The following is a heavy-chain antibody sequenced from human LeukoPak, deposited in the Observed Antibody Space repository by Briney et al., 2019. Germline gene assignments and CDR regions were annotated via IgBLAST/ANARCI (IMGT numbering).Heavy chain of an antibody. CDR1: GGSISSGGYY. CDR2: IYHSGST. D-gene: IGHD3-10*01. Sequence: SQTLSLTCTVSGGSISSGGYYWSWIRQPPGKGLEWIGYIYHSGSTYYNPSLKSRVTISTDTSKNQFSLHLNSVTAADTAVYYCARNREYYFDYWGQGALVTVSS. V-gene: IGHV4-30-2*01. CDR3: ARNREYYFDY. J-gene: IGHJ4*02.